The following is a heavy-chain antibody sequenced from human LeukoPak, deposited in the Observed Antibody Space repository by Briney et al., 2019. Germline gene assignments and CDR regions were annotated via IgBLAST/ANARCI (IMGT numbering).Heavy chain of an antibody. V-gene: IGHV1-2*02. J-gene: IGHJ4*02. CDR1: GYTFTGYY. CDR2: INPNSGGT. D-gene: IGHD1-26*01. CDR3: ASLSGSYPTGSDY. Sequence: ASVKVSCKASGYTFTGYYMHWVRQAPGQGLEWMGWINPNSGGTNYAQKFQGRVAMTRDTSISTAYMELSRLRSDDTAVYYCASLSGSYPTGSDYWGQGTLVTVSS.